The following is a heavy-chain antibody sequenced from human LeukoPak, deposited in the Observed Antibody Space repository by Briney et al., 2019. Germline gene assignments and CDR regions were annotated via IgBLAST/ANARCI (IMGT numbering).Heavy chain of an antibody. Sequence: SETLSLTCAVYGGSFSGYYWSWIRQPPGKGLEWIGYIYYSGSTNYNPSLKSRVTISVDTSKNQFSLKLSSVTAADTAVYYCARGPYSYDSSGAFDIWGQGTMVTVSS. D-gene: IGHD3-22*01. CDR1: GGSFSGYY. CDR3: ARGPYSYDSSGAFDI. V-gene: IGHV4-59*01. CDR2: IYYSGST. J-gene: IGHJ3*02.